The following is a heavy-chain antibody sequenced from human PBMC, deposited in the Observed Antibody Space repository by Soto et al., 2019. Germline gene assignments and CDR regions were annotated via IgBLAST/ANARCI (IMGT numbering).Heavy chain of an antibody. CDR2: ISRDGTNT. D-gene: IGHD3-22*01. Sequence: SGGSLRLSCAASGFTFDDYNMHWVRQAPGKGLEWVSLISRDGTNTNYAESVKGRFTISRDNSKNSLYLQMNSLRTEDTALYYCVKETYYYDVSSYYPLGSWGQGTLVPVSS. J-gene: IGHJ5*02. V-gene: IGHV3-43*01. CDR3: VKETYYYDVSSYYPLGS. CDR1: GFTFDDYN.